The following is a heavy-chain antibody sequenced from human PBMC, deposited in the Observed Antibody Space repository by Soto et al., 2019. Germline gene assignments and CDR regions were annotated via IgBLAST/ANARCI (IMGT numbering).Heavy chain of an antibody. J-gene: IGHJ1*01. CDR3: ARGPRKQLWLPFAD. CDR2: LSPNSGAT. D-gene: IGHD2-21*01. CDR1: GYTFSDYY. Sequence: ASVKVSCKASGYTFSDYYFPWVRPAPGQGLEWMGWLSPNSGATEYAPKFQGRVTMTTDTYISTAFLKLASLRPDDTAIYYCARGPRKQLWLPFADWGEGTLVTVSS. V-gene: IGHV1-2*02.